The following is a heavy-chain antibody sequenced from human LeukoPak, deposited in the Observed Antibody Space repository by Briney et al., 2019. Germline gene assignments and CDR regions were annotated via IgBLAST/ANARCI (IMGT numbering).Heavy chain of an antibody. V-gene: IGHV6-1*01. CDR2: TYYRSTWYN. D-gene: IGHD2-2*01. CDR1: GDSVSSNSVT. J-gene: IGHJ5*02. CDR3: ARRLTQYDCFDP. Sequence: SQTLSLTCAISGDSVSSNSVTWNWIRQSPSRGLEWLGRTYYRSTWYNDYAVSVRGRITVNPDTSKSQFSLHLNSVTPEDTAVYYCARRLTQYDCFDPWGQGILVTVSS.